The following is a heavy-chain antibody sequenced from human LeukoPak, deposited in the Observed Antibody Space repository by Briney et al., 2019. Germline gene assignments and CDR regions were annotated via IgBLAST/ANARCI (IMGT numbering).Heavy chain of an antibody. CDR1: GGSISSYY. CDR3: ARVPPLGYRSGGSCYSDAFDI. CDR2: IDYSGNT. Sequence: SETLFLTCTVSGGSISSYYWSWVRQPPGKGLEWIGYIDYSGNTDYNPSLKSRVTISVDTSKNQFSLTLTSVTAADTAVYYCARVPPLGYRSGGSCYSDAFDIWGQGTMVTVSS. V-gene: IGHV4-59*01. D-gene: IGHD2-15*01. J-gene: IGHJ3*02.